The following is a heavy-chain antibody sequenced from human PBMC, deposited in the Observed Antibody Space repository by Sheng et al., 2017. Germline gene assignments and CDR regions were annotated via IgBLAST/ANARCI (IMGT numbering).Heavy chain of an antibody. V-gene: IGHV4-38-2*01. D-gene: IGHD6-6*01. J-gene: IGHJ4*02. CDR1: GYSISSGYY. Sequence: QVQLQESGPGLVKPSETLSLTCAVSGYSISSGYYWGWIRQPPGKGLEWIGSIYHSGSTYYNPSLKSRVTISVDTSKNQFSLKLSSVTAADTAVYYCARVFVDYSSSSGGAGFDYWGQGTLGHRLL. CDR3: ARVFVDYSSSSGGAGFDY. CDR2: IYHSGST.